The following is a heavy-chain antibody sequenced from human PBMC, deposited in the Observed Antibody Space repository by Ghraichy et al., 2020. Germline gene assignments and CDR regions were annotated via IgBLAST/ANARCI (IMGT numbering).Heavy chain of an antibody. D-gene: IGHD6-13*01. CDR1: GGSISTNNW. Sequence: SETLSLTCAVSGGSISTNNWWSWVRQSPGKGLEWIGEIHHSGKTNYDPSLRSRVTISVDKSNNQFSLNLISVTAADTAVYYCARAQQQGNWELGFDYWGQGTLVTVSS. J-gene: IGHJ4*02. CDR3: ARAQQQGNWELGFDY. CDR2: IHHSGKT. V-gene: IGHV4-4*02.